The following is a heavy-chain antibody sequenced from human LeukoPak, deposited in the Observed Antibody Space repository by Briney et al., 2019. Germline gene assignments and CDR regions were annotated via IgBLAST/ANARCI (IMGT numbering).Heavy chain of an antibody. D-gene: IGHD1-26*01. Sequence: GGSLRLSCAASEFTFSSYAMSWVRQTPGKALEWVSGISGSGGSTYYADSVKGRFSISRDNSKNTLYVQMNSLRAEDTAVYYCAKDGDSGSYWFDYWGQGTLVTVSS. V-gene: IGHV3-23*01. CDR2: ISGSGGST. CDR1: EFTFSSYA. CDR3: AKDGDSGSYWFDY. J-gene: IGHJ4*02.